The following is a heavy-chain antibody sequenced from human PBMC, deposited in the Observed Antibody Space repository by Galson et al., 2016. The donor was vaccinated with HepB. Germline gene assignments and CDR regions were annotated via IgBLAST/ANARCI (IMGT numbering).Heavy chain of an antibody. Sequence: SLRLSCAASGFTFDDYTMHWVRQAPGKGLEWVSLINWDGGSTYYADPVKGRFTISRDNSKNSLYLQMNSLRTEDTALYYCAKSFSGYDSLLGYWGQGTLVSVSS. CDR3: AKSFSGYDSLLGY. CDR2: INWDGGST. D-gene: IGHD5-12*01. J-gene: IGHJ4*02. V-gene: IGHV3-43*01. CDR1: GFTFDDYT.